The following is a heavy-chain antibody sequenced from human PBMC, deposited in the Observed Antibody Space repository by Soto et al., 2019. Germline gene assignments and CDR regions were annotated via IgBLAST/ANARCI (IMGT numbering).Heavy chain of an antibody. CDR3: ARGDGSGSD. V-gene: IGHV1-18*01. CDR1: GYNFTNYG. D-gene: IGHD6-19*01. Sequence: QVQLVQSGAEVKKPGASVKVSCTASGYNFTNYGVTWVRQDPGQGLEWMGWISAYNGYTKYAQKLQGRVTMTTDTSTSTAYMELRILRSDDTALYYCARGDGSGSDWGQGTLVTVSS. CDR2: ISAYNGYT. J-gene: IGHJ4*02.